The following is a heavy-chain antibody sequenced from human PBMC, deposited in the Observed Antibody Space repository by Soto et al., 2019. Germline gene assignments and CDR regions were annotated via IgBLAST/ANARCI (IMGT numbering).Heavy chain of an antibody. Sequence: EVQLLESGGGLVQPGGSLRLSCAASGFSFSSYAMVWVRQAPGKGLEWVSVISARGGSLYFADSVKGRFTISRATSKNLCPLEMNSLTAEDTATYFWAKGSVEYSASVDNWGQGTLVVVSS. J-gene: IGHJ4*02. D-gene: IGHD5-12*01. CDR3: AKGSVEYSASVDN. CDR1: GFSFSSYA. CDR2: ISARGGSL. V-gene: IGHV3-23*01.